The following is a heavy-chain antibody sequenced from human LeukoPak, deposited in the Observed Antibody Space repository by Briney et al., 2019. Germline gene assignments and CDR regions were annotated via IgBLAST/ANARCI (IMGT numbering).Heavy chain of an antibody. V-gene: IGHV4-30-2*01. J-gene: IGHJ5*02. CDR1: GGSISSGGYY. CDR2: IYHSGST. CDR3: ARQALSYVTGNGLNWFDP. Sequence: SQTLSLTCTVSGGSISSGGYYWSWIRQPPGKGLEWIGYIYHSGSTYYNPSLKSRVTISVDRSKNQFSLKLSSVTAADTAVYYCARQALSYVTGNGLNWFDPWGQGTLVTVSS. D-gene: IGHD1-1*01.